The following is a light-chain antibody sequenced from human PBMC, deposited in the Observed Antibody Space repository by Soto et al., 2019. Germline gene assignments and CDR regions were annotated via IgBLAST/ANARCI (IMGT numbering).Light chain of an antibody. Sequence: IVLTQSPGTLSLSPGERATLSCRASQSVSSYYLAWYQQKPGQAPRLLIYAASSRATGIPDRFSGGGSGTDFSLTISSLELGDFAVYYCQVFGRPPTWTFGPGTKVDIK. CDR3: QVFGRPPTWT. J-gene: IGKJ1*01. CDR2: AAS. CDR1: QSVSSYY. V-gene: IGKV3-20*01.